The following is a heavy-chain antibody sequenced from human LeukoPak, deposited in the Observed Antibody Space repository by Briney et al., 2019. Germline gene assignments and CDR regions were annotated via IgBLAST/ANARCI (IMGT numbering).Heavy chain of an antibody. CDR1: GYTFTGYY. CDR3: ARARIVGATKVLDYFDY. CDR2: INPNSGGT. D-gene: IGHD1-26*01. Sequence: ASVKVSCKASGYTFTGYYMHWVRQAPGQGLEWMGWINPNSGGTNYAQKFQGRVTMTTDTSTSTAYMELRSLRSDDTAVYYCARARIVGATKVLDYFDYWGQGTLVTVSS. J-gene: IGHJ4*02. V-gene: IGHV1-2*02.